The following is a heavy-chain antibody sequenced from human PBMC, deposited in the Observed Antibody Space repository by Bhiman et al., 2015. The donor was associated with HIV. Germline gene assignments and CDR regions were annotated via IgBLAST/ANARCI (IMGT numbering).Heavy chain of an antibody. V-gene: IGHV3-21*02. CDR1: GFTFSSYI. Sequence: VQLVESGGGVVQPGGSLRLSCAASGFTFSSYIMNWVRQAPGKGLEWVSSISSSSSYIYYADSVKGRFTISRDNAKNSLYLQMDSLRAEDTAVYYCAREDRLPFDSWGQGTLVTVSS. D-gene: IGHD4-11*01. CDR2: ISSSSSYI. CDR3: AREDRLPFDS. J-gene: IGHJ4*02.